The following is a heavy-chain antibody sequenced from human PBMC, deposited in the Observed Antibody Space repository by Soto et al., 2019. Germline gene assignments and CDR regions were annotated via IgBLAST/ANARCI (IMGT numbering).Heavy chain of an antibody. J-gene: IGHJ4*02. D-gene: IGHD3-3*01. CDR3: ARDHFMGRPTRALEWLSLPYFDY. CDR2: ISAYNGKT. CDR1: GYTFTSYG. Sequence: ASVKVSCKASGYTFTSYGISWVRQAPGQGLEWMGWISAYNGKTNYSQKLQGGVTMTTDTTTSTAYMELRSLRSDDTAVYYCARDHFMGRPTRALEWLSLPYFDYWGQGTLVTVSS. V-gene: IGHV1-18*01.